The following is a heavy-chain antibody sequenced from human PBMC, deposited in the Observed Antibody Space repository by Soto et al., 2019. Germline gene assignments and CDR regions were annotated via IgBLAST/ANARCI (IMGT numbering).Heavy chain of an antibody. CDR3: ARGTAARPGWFDP. CDR2: IYHSGST. D-gene: IGHD6-6*01. Sequence: SETLSLTCTVSGYSISSGYYWGWIRQPPGKGLEWIGSIYHSGSTYYNPSLKSRVTISVDTSKNQFSLKLSSVTAADTAVYYCARGTAARPGWFDPWGQGTLVTVSS. J-gene: IGHJ5*02. CDR1: GYSISSGYY. V-gene: IGHV4-38-2*02.